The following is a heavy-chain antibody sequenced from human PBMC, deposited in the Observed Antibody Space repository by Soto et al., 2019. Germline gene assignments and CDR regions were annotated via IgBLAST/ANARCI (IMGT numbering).Heavy chain of an antibody. CDR3: ARDLSVRPLVGATTPSGY. J-gene: IGHJ4*02. CDR1: GYTFTSYG. Sequence: QVQLVQSGAEVKKPGASVKVSCKASGYTFTSYGISWVRQAPGQGLEWMGWISAYNGNTNYAQKLQGRVTMTTDTSTSTAYMELRSLRSDDTAVYYCARDLSVRPLVGATTPSGYWGQGTLVTVSS. D-gene: IGHD1-26*01. CDR2: ISAYNGNT. V-gene: IGHV1-18*04.